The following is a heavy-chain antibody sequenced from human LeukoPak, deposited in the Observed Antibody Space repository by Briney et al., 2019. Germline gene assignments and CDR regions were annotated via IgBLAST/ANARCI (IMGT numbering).Heavy chain of an antibody. Sequence: SETLSLTCTVSGGSISSSSYYWGWIRQPPGKGLEWIGSIYYSGSTYYNPSLKSRVTISVDTSKNQFSLKLSSVTAADTAVYYCARVGGYVWGTYYFDYWGQGTLVTVSS. J-gene: IGHJ4*02. D-gene: IGHD3-16*01. V-gene: IGHV4-39*07. CDR2: IYYSGST. CDR3: ARVGGYVWGTYYFDY. CDR1: GGSISSSSYY.